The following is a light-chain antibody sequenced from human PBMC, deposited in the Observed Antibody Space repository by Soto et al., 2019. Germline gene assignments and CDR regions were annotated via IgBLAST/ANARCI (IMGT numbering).Light chain of an antibody. Sequence: EIVMTQSPATLSVSPGERATISCRASHIVSSNLACYQQKPGQAPRLLIYGASTRATGIPARFSGSGSGTEFTLTISSLQSEDFAVYYCQQYNNWPPGTFGQGTKVDIK. V-gene: IGKV3-15*01. CDR3: QQYNNWPPGT. CDR1: HIVSSN. J-gene: IGKJ1*01. CDR2: GAS.